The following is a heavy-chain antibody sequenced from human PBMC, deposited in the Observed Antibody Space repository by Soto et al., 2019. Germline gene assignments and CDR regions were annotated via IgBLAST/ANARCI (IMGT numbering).Heavy chain of an antibody. Sequence: ASVRVSCKSSDNTFTHYGINWVRQAPGQGLEWMGWISAYNGNTNYAQKLQGRVTMTTDTSTSTAYMELRSLRSDDTAVYYCARDNYYDSSGYYWYWGQGTLVTVSS. J-gene: IGHJ4*02. D-gene: IGHD3-22*01. CDR3: ARDNYYDSSGYYWY. CDR1: DNTFTHYG. CDR2: ISAYNGNT. V-gene: IGHV1-18*01.